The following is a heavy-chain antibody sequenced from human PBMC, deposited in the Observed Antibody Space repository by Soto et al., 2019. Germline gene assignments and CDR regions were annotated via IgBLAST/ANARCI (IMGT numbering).Heavy chain of an antibody. D-gene: IGHD6-13*01. V-gene: IGHV1-2*02. CDR2: INPNSGST. Sequence: ASVTVSCKASGYTFTGYYMHWVRQAPGQGLEWMGWINPNSGSTYYADSVKGRFTISRDNSKNTLYLQMSSLRAEDTAVYYCVKGRIAAAGTQSIWGQGTMVTVSS. CDR1: GYTFTGYY. J-gene: IGHJ3*02. CDR3: VKGRIAAAGTQSI.